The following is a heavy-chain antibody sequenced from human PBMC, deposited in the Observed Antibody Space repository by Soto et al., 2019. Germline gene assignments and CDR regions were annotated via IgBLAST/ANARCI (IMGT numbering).Heavy chain of an antibody. CDR2: INKDGSEK. CDR3: ARVGAGTSCLDF. V-gene: IGHV3-7*05. CDR1: GVIFSTYW. J-gene: IGHJ4*02. D-gene: IGHD6-19*01. Sequence: PGGSLRVSCAASGVIFSTYWMSWVRQAPGKGLEWVANINKDGSEKYYVDSVKGRFTISRDNSKNTLYLQMNSLRAEDTAVYFCARVGAGTSCLDFWGQGTLVTVSS.